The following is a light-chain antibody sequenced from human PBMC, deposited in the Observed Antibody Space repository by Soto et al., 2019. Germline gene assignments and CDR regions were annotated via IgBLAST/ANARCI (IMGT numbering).Light chain of an antibody. CDR3: QSYISSLSALDG. J-gene: IGLJ1*01. V-gene: IGLV1-40*01. Sequence: QSVLTQPPSGAGAPGQRVTISCTGSGSNIGAGYYVHWYQKLPGTAAKLRIYDNSNRPSGVPDRFSGSKSGTSTSLAITGLQAEDEADYYCQSYISSLSALDGFGSGTKFTV. CDR2: DNS. CDR1: GSNIGAGYY.